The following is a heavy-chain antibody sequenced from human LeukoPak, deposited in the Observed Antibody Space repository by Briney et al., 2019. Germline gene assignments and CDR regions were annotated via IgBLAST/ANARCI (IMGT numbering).Heavy chain of an antibody. D-gene: IGHD3-10*01. Sequence: ASVKVSCKASGYTFTGYYMHWVRQAPGQGLEWMGRINPNSGGTNYAQKFQGRVTMTRDTSISTAYMELSRLRSDDTAVYYCARDPSRGFGELFGSWGQGTLVTVSS. J-gene: IGHJ4*02. CDR3: ARDPSRGFGELFGS. CDR2: INPNSGGT. V-gene: IGHV1-2*06. CDR1: GYTFTGYY.